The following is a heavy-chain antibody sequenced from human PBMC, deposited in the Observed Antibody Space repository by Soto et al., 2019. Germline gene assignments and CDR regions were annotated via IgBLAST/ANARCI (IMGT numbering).Heavy chain of an antibody. CDR3: ARGWPYYDFWSPLDY. CDR1: GFTVSSNY. V-gene: IGHV3-66*01. J-gene: IGHJ4*02. D-gene: IGHD3-3*01. Sequence: GGSLRLSCAASGFTVSSNYMSWVRQAPGKGLEWVSVIYSGGSTYYADSVKGRFTISRDNSKNTLYLQMNSLRAEDTAVYYCARGWPYYDFWSPLDYWGQGTLVTVSS. CDR2: IYSGGST.